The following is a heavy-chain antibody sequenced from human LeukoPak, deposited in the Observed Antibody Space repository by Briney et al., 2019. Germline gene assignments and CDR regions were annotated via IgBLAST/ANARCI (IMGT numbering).Heavy chain of an antibody. CDR1: GGSFSGYY. Sequence: SETLSLTCAVYGGSFSGYYWSWIRQPPGKGLEWIGEINHSGSTNYNPSLKSRVTISVDTSKNQFSLKLSSVTAADTAVYYCARTSRGVITYWGQGTLVTVSS. V-gene: IGHV4-34*01. CDR2: INHSGST. D-gene: IGHD3-3*01. CDR3: ARTSRGVITY. J-gene: IGHJ4*02.